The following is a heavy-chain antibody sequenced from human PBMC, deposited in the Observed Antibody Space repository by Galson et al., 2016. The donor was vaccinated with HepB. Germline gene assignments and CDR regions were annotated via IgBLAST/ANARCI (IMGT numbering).Heavy chain of an antibody. Sequence: SLRLSCAASGFTFTNYWMSWVRQAPGKGLEWVANIKPDGTEKYYVDSVKGRFTISRDNAKNSVFLQMNSLRAEDTSVYYCAKEDYGDHDLYFYGLDVWGKGTTVTVSS. CDR3: AKEDYGDHDLYFYGLDV. J-gene: IGHJ6*04. D-gene: IGHD4-17*01. V-gene: IGHV3-7*01. CDR2: IKPDGTEK. CDR1: GFTFTNYW.